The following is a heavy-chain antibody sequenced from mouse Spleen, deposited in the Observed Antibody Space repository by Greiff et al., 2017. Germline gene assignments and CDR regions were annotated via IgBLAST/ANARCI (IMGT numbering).Heavy chain of an antibody. CDR2: INPNYGTT. D-gene: IGHD2-2*01. CDR3: ASYYGYLYYYAMDY. V-gene: IGHV1-39*01. CDR1: GYSFTDYN. J-gene: IGHJ4*01. Sequence: VQLQQSGPELVKPGASVKISCKASGYSFTDYNMNWVKQSNGKSLEWIGVINPNYGTTSYNQKFKGKATLTVDQSSSTAYMQLNSLTSEDSAVYYCASYYGYLYYYAMDYWGQGTSVTVSS.